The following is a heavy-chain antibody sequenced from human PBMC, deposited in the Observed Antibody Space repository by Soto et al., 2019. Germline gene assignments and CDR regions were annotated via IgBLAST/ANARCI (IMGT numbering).Heavy chain of an antibody. Sequence: QVQLVQSGAEVKKPGASVKVSCKASGYTFTSYDINWVRQATGQGLEWMGWMNPNRGNTGYAQKFQGRVTMTRNTTXXRXYXXRRRLRSEDTVVYYCARAIGTTNRWSGYDYYGMDVWGQGTTVTVSS. J-gene: IGHJ6*02. CDR3: ARAIGTTNRWSGYDYYGMDV. D-gene: IGHD1-1*01. CDR1: GYTFTSYD. CDR2: MNPNRGNT. V-gene: IGHV1-8*01.